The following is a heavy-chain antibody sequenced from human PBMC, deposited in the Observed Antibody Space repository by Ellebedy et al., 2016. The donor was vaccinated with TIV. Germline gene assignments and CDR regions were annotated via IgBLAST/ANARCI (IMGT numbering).Heavy chain of an antibody. CDR2: IKRTADRGTT. Sequence: GGSLRLSCIASGFNFSTYAMNWVRQAPGKGLEWVGRIKRTADRGTTDYAAPVKGKFIISRDDSRNTLYLEMNNLANEDTGVYFCTAEQWELYYWGQGTLVTVSS. J-gene: IGHJ4*02. CDR1: GFNFSTYA. D-gene: IGHD1-26*01. V-gene: IGHV3-15*01. CDR3: TAEQWELYY.